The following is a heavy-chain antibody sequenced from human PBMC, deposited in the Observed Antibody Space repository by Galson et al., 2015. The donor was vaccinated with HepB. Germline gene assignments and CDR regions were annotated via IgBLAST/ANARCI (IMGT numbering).Heavy chain of an antibody. D-gene: IGHD2-15*01. CDR1: GFTFSSYG. Sequence: SLRLSCAASGFTFSSYGMHWVRQAPGKGLEWVAVISYDGSNKYYADSVKGRFTISRDNSKNTLYLQMNSLRAEDTAVYYCATPNRLGYCSGGSCLGTMSNMDVWGQGTTVTVSS. J-gene: IGHJ6*02. CDR3: ATPNRLGYCSGGSCLGTMSNMDV. V-gene: IGHV3-30*03. CDR2: ISYDGSNK.